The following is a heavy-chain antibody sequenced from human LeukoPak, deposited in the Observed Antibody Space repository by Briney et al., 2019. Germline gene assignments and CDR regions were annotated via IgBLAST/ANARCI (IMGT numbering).Heavy chain of an antibody. Sequence: ASVKVSCKASGYTFSGNYMHWLRQAPGQGLEWMGWINPNSGGTNYAQKFQGRVTMTRDTSISTAYMELSRLRSDDTAVYYCARASDPWLQLTWGQGTLVTVSS. CDR1: GYTFSGNY. D-gene: IGHD5-24*01. J-gene: IGHJ5*02. CDR3: ARASDPWLQLT. V-gene: IGHV1-2*02. CDR2: INPNSGGT.